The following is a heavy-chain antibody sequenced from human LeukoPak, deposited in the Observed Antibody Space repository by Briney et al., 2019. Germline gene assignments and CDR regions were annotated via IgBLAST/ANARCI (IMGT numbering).Heavy chain of an antibody. J-gene: IGHJ4*02. CDR3: ARHEAYDSSGYYPTDY. V-gene: IGHV4-39*01. Sequence: SSETLSLTCTVSGGSISSSSYYWGWIRQPPGKRLEWIGSIYYSGSTYYNPSLKSRVTISVDTSKNQFSLKLSSVTAADTAVYYCARHEAYDSSGYYPTDYWGQGTLVTVSS. CDR2: IYYSGST. CDR1: GGSISSSSYY. D-gene: IGHD3-22*01.